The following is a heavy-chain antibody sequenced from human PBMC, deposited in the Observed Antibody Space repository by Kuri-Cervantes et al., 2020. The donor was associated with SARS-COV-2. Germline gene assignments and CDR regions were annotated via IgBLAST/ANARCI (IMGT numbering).Heavy chain of an antibody. D-gene: IGHD3-10*01. Sequence: ASVKVSCKASGYTFTSYDINWVRQATGQGLEWMGWMNPNSGNTGYAQKFQGRVTISVDTSKNQFSLKLSSVTAADTAVYYCARTSYGSALYWGQGTLVTVSS. CDR1: GYTFTSYD. CDR3: ARTSYGSALY. CDR2: MNPNSGNT. V-gene: IGHV1-8*02. J-gene: IGHJ4*02.